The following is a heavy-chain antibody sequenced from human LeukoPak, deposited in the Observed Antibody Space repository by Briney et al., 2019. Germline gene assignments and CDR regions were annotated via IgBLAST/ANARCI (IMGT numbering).Heavy chain of an antibody. J-gene: IGHJ5*02. CDR3: ARKAALDGQPGDLFDP. CDR2: IIPIFGTA. Sequence: GASVKVSCKASGGTFSSYAISWVRQAPGQGLEWMGGIIPIFGTANYAQKFQGRVTITTDESTSTAYMELSSLRSEDTAVYYCARKAALDGQPGDLFDPWGQGTLVTVSS. CDR1: GGTFSSYA. D-gene: IGHD5-24*01. V-gene: IGHV1-69*05.